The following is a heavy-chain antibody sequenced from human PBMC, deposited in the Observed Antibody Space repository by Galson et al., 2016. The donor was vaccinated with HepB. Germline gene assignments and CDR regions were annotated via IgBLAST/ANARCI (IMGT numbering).Heavy chain of an antibody. CDR2: TRGKAYSGTT. J-gene: IGHJ4*02. CDR1: GFTFGDYA. D-gene: IGHD3-22*01. CDR3: TRAPPYYDDTSRYYFDY. Sequence: SLRLSCATSGFTFGDYAMSWFRQAPGKGLEWVGFTRGKAYSGTTEYAASVKGRFTVSRDESKSIAYLQMNSLETEEPGVYYCTRAPPYYDDTSRYYFDYWGQGTLVTVSS. V-gene: IGHV3-49*03.